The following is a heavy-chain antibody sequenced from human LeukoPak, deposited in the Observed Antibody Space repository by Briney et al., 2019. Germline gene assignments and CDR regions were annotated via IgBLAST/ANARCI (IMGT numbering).Heavy chain of an antibody. CDR1: GFTFSSYA. D-gene: IGHD6-19*01. Sequence: GVSLRLSCAASGFTFSSYAMSWVRQAPGKGLERVSAISGSGGSTYYADSVKGRFTISRDNSKNTLYLQMNSLRAEDTAVYYCAKDTDLAVAGQSFDYWGQGTPVTVSS. J-gene: IGHJ4*02. V-gene: IGHV3-23*01. CDR2: ISGSGGST. CDR3: AKDTDLAVAGQSFDY.